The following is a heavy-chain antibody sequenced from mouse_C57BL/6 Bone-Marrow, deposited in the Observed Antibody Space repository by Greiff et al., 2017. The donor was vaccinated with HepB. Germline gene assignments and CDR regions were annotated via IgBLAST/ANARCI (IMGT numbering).Heavy chain of an antibody. CDR1: GYTFTSYW. Sequence: VQLQQPGAELVRPGSSVKLSCKASGYTFTSYWMHWVKQRPIQGLEWIGNIDPSDSETHYNQKFKDKATLTVDNSSSTAYMQRSSRTSEDSAVYDCARLGPPYYGSSYNYVDYWGQGTTLTVSS. J-gene: IGHJ2*01. V-gene: IGHV1-52*01. CDR3: ARLGPPYYGSSYNYVDY. D-gene: IGHD1-1*01. CDR2: IDPSDSET.